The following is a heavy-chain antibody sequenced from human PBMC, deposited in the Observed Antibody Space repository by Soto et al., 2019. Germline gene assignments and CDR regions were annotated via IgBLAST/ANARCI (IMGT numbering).Heavy chain of an antibody. CDR2: ISDNGRTI. CDR1: GFTFNYYY. J-gene: IGHJ6*01. CDR3: ARAQGDYGRRNYRHYGVDV. V-gene: IGHV3-11*01. Sequence: GGSLRLSCAASGFTFNYYYMTWIRQAPGKGLECFSYISDNGRTISYADSVKGRFTISRDNARNSLYLQMNSLRAEDSALYYHARAQGDYGRRNYRHYGVDVWGQATKVNVSS. D-gene: IGHD3-16*02.